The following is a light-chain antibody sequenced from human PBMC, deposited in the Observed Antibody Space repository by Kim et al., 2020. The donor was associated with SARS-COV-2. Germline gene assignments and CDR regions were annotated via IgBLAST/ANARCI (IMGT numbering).Light chain of an antibody. CDR2: GAS. CDR3: LQHNAYPIT. J-gene: IGKJ5*01. CDR1: EDIRND. Sequence: SASRGDRVTITCRESEDIRNDLGWYQQNPGRAPKRLIYGASSLQSGVPSRFSGSGSGTEFTLTISSLQPEDFATYFCLQHNAYPITFGQGTRLEIK. V-gene: IGKV1-17*01.